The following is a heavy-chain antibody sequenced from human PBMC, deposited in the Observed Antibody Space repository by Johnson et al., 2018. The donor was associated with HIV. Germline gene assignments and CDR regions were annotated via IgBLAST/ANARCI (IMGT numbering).Heavy chain of an antibody. D-gene: IGHD3-3*01. CDR2: IWYDESST. J-gene: IGHJ3*02. CDR1: GFTFSSYG. Sequence: VQVVESGGGVVQPGRSLRLSCAASGFTFSSYGMHWVRQAPGKGLEWVAVIWYDESSTSYAASVKGRFTISGDNAKNTLYLQMNSLRAEDTAVYYCARVASGAFDIWGQGTMVTVSS. V-gene: IGHV3-33*01. CDR3: ARVASGAFDI.